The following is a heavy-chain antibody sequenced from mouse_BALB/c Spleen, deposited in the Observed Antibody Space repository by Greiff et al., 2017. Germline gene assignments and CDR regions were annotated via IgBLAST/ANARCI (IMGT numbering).Heavy chain of an antibody. CDR3: AREGYGNYNY. CDR1: GYSITSDYA. D-gene: IGHD2-1*01. CDR2: ISYSGST. Sequence: EVKLMESGPGLVKPSQSLSLTCTVTGYSITSDYAWNWIRQFPGNKLEWMGYISYSGSTSYNPSLKSRISITRDTSKNQFFLQLNSVTTEDTATYYCAREGYGNYNYWGQGTTLTVSS. V-gene: IGHV3-2*02. J-gene: IGHJ2*01.